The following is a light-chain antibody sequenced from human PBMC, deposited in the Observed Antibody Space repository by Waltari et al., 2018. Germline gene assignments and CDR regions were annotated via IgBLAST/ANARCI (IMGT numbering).Light chain of an antibody. CDR2: KAS. Sequence: DVQMTQSPSIMSASVGDTVSITCRASQSTMSWLAWYQQKAGKAPKVLISKASTLESGVPSRFSGSESGTEFTLTISNLQPDDFATYYCQQYNTDYTFGQGTILEIK. CDR3: QQYNTDYT. V-gene: IGKV1-5*03. CDR1: QSTMSW. J-gene: IGKJ2*01.